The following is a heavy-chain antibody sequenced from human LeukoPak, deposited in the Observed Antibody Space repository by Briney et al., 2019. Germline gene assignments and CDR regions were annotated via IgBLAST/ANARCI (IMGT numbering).Heavy chain of an antibody. J-gene: IGHJ4*02. CDR2: IFGSGGTT. Sequence: GGSLRLSCAASGLTFSSYAMSWVRQAPGKGLEWVSGIFGSGGTTYYADSVKGRFTLSRDNSKNTLYLQVKSLRAEDTAVYYCAKDGLAAAGWFDYWGQGTLVTVSS. CDR3: AKDGLAAAGWFDY. CDR1: GLTFSSYA. D-gene: IGHD6-13*01. V-gene: IGHV3-23*01.